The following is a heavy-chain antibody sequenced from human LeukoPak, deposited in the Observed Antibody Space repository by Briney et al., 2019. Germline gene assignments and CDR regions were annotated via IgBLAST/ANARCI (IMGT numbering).Heavy chain of an antibody. CDR2: MNPNSGNT. CDR3: ASRLTGDDLADAFDI. CDR1: GYTFTSYD. D-gene: IGHD7-27*01. V-gene: IGHV1-8*01. Sequence: ASVKVSCKASGYTFTSYDINWVRQATGQRLEWMGWMNPNSGNTGYAQKFQGRVTMTRNTSISTAYMELSSLRSEDTAVYYCASRLTGDDLADAFDIWGQGTMVTVSS. J-gene: IGHJ3*02.